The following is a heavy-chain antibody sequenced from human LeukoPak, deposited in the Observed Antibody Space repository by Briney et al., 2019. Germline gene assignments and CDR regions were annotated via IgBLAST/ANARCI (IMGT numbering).Heavy chain of an antibody. CDR2: IYYSGST. J-gene: IGHJ4*02. CDR3: ARDGDSSGYYYVGSYHFDY. D-gene: IGHD3-22*01. V-gene: IGHV4-39*01. CDR1: GGSISSSSYY. Sequence: SETLSLTCTVSGGSISSSSYYWGWIRQPPGKGLEWIGSIYYSGSTYYNPSLKSRVTISVDTSKNQFSLKLSSVTAADTAVYYCARDGDSSGYYYVGSYHFDYWGQGTLVTVSS.